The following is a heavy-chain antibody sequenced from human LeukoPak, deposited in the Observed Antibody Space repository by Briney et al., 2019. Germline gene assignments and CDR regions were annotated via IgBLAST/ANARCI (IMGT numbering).Heavy chain of an antibody. V-gene: IGHV3-23*01. J-gene: IGHJ3*02. D-gene: IGHD4-17*01. CDR1: GFTFSAYA. Sequence: GGSLRLSCTASGFTFSAYAMMWVPQAPGKGPEWVSAIRGGGGSSFYADSVKGRFTISRDNCKSKLFLQMNSMRAEDTAVYYCARDPNGDYIGAFDMWGPGTMVTVSS. CDR2: IRGGGGSS. CDR3: ARDPNGDYIGAFDM.